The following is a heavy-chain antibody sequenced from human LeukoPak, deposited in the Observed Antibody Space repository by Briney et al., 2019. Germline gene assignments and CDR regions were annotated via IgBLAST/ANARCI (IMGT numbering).Heavy chain of an antibody. CDR2: ISGSGGST. CDR1: GFTFSSYA. D-gene: IGHD6-19*01. J-gene: IGHJ3*02. V-gene: IGHV3-23*01. CDR3: AKLGGQWPYPGAFDI. Sequence: GGSLRLSCATSGFTFSSYAMSWVRQAPGKGLEWVSAISGSGGSTYYADSVKGRFTISRDNSKNTLYLQMNSLRAEDTAVYYCAKLGGQWPYPGAFDIWGQGTMVTVSS.